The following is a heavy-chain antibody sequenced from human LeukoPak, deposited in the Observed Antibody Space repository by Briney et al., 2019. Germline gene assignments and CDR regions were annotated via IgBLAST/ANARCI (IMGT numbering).Heavy chain of an antibody. CDR2: IIPILGIA. CDR3: ARDDSSGYGVDY. D-gene: IGHD3-22*01. J-gene: IGHJ4*02. CDR1: GGTFSSYA. V-gene: IGHV1-69*04. Sequence: SVKVPCKASGGTFSSYAISWVRQAPGQGLEWMGRIIPILGIANYAQKFQGRVTITADKSTSTAYMELSSLRSEDTAVYYCARDDSSGYGVDYWGQGTLVTVSS.